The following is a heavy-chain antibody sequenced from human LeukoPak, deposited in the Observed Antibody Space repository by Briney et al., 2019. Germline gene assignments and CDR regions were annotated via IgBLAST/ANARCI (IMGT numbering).Heavy chain of an antibody. V-gene: IGHV1-18*01. CDR1: GYPFSSCG. Sequence: ASVKVSCKTFGYPFSSCGINWVRQAPGQGLEWMGWISGYNGDTNYAQKFQGRVTMTTDTSTNTAYMDLRRLRSDDTAVYYCAKAPVTTCSGAYCYPFDYWSQGTLVTVSS. CDR3: AKAPVTTCSGAYCYPFDY. J-gene: IGHJ4*02. CDR2: ISGYNGDT. D-gene: IGHD2-15*01.